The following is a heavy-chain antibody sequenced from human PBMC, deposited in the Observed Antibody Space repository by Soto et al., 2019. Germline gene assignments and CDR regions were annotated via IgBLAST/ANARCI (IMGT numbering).Heavy chain of an antibody. J-gene: IGHJ6*03. D-gene: IGHD3-3*01. Sequence: SETLSLTCTVSGGSISSYYWSWIRQPPGKGLEWIGYIYYSGSTNYNPSLKSRVTISVDTSKNQFSLKLSSVTAADTAAYYCARLTGYDFWSGYPVDHHYYMSFWGKGTSVPVSS. CDR1: GGSISSYY. CDR3: ARLTGYDFWSGYPVDHHYYMSF. CDR2: IYYSGST. V-gene: IGHV4-59*08.